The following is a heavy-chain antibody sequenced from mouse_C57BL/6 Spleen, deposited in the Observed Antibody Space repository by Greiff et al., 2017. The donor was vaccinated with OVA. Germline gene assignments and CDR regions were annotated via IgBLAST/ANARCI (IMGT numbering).Heavy chain of an antibody. CDR3: TGDYDGFLAY. CDR2: ISSGGDYI. J-gene: IGHJ3*01. CDR1: GFTFSSYA. D-gene: IGHD2-4*01. V-gene: IGHV5-9-1*02. Sequence: EVKLMESGEGLVKPGGSLKLSCAASGFTFSSYAMSWVRQTPEKRLEWVAYISSGGDYIYYADTVKGRFTISRDNARNTLYLQMSSLKSEDTAMYYCTGDYDGFLAYWGQGTLVTVSA.